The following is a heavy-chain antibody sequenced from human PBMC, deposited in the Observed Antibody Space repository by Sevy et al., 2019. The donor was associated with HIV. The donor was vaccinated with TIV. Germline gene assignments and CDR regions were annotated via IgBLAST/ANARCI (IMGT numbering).Heavy chain of an antibody. CDR1: GFTFSSYG. D-gene: IGHD2-2*01. J-gene: IGHJ4*02. CDR3: AREGVPAAIGLDY. V-gene: IGHV3-33*01. CDR2: IWYDGSKK. Sequence: GGSLRLSCAASGFTFSSYGMHWVRQAPGKGLEWVVTIWYDGSKKYYADSVKGRLTISRDNSKNTLYMQMNSLRAEDTAVYFCAREGVPAAIGLDYWGQGTLVTVSS.